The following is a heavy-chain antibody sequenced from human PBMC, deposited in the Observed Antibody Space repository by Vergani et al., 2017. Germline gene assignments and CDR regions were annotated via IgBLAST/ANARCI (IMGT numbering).Heavy chain of an antibody. CDR3: AKLGYCSSTSCYTNWFDP. J-gene: IGHJ5*02. D-gene: IGHD2-2*02. CDR2: IYSGGAT. V-gene: IGHV3-53*01. CDR1: GFTVSSNY. Sequence: EVQLVESGGGLIQPGGSLRLSCAASGFTVSSNYMSWVRQAPGKGLEWVSVIYSGGATYYADSVKGRFTISRDNSKNTLYLQMNSLRAEDTAVYYCAKLGYCSSTSCYTNWFDPWGQGTLVTVSS.